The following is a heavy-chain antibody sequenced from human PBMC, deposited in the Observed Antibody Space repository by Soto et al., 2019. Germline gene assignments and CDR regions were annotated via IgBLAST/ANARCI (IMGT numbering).Heavy chain of an antibody. CDR1: GCTLTELS. J-gene: IGHJ6*02. CDR2: FDPEDGET. D-gene: IGHD5-18*01. Sequence: ASVKVSCKVSGCTLTELSMHWLRQAPGKGLEWMGGFDPEDGETIYAQKFQGRVTMTEDTSTDTAYMELSSLRSEDTAVYYCANYRGYSYGYYYYGMDVWGQGTTVTVSS. V-gene: IGHV1-24*01. CDR3: ANYRGYSYGYYYYGMDV.